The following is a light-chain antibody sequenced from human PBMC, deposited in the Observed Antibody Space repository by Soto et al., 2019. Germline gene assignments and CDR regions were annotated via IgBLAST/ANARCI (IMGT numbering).Light chain of an antibody. CDR3: HQYGSSPLT. Sequence: EIVLTQSPGTLSLSPGEGATLSCRASQSVSGSLLAWFQQKPGQAPRLLIHDVSSMATGIPDRFSGSGSGTDFTLSISRLEPEDFGVYYCHQYGSSPLTFGQGTKLEIK. CDR2: DVS. V-gene: IGKV3-20*01. CDR1: QSVSGSL. J-gene: IGKJ2*01.